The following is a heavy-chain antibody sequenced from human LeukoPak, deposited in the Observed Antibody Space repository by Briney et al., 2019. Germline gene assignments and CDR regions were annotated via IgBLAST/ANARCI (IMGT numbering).Heavy chain of an antibody. V-gene: IGHV3-23*01. CDR1: GLTFNSHS. CDR2: VSTNGDVT. J-gene: IGHJ5*02. D-gene: IGHD2-21*01. CDR3: AREYLKLRRFDP. Sequence: GGSLRLSCVASGLTFNSHSMSWVRQAPGMGLEWVSVVSTNGDVTFYADSVKGRFTISRDNSKNTLYLQMNSLRAEDTAVYYCAREYLKLRRFDPWGQGTLVTVSS.